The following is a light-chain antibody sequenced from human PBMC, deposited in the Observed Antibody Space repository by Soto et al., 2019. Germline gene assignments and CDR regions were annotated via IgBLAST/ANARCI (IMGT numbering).Light chain of an antibody. CDR3: QQANSLPFT. Sequence: DIPLIQSPSFMSASVGDSISITCRASQDIGNWLAWYQQKPGKGPKLLIYAASTLHSGVPARFSGSGSGTEFTLTISSLRPEDFATYFCQQANSLPFTFGRGTRLEI. V-gene: IGKV1-12*02. CDR2: AAS. CDR1: QDIGNW. J-gene: IGKJ2*01.